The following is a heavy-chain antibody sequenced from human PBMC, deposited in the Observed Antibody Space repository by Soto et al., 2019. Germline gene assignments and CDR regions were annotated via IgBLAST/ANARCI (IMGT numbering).Heavy chain of an antibody. CDR1: GFTFSRYA. J-gene: IGHJ3*02. V-gene: IGHV3-23*01. Sequence: EVQLLESGGGLVQPGGSLRLSCAASGFTFSRYAMSWVRQAPGKGLEWVSAISGSGGSTYYADSVKGRFTISRDNSKNTLYLQMNSLRAADTAVYYCATGNDRITMIVLASDAFDIWGQGTMVTVSS. D-gene: IGHD3-22*01. CDR3: ATGNDRITMIVLASDAFDI. CDR2: ISGSGGST.